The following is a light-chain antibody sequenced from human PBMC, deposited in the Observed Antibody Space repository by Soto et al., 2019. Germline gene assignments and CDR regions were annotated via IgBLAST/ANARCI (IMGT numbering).Light chain of an antibody. CDR2: LGS. J-gene: IGKJ2*01. V-gene: IGKV2-28*01. CDR3: MQALQTPYT. Sequence: DIGRTKSPISLPVTPGEPASISCRSSQSLLHSNGYNYLDWYLQKPGQSPQLLIYLGSNRASGVPDRFSGSGSGTDFTLKISRVEAEDVGVYYCMQALQTPYTFGQG. CDR1: QSLLHSNGYNY.